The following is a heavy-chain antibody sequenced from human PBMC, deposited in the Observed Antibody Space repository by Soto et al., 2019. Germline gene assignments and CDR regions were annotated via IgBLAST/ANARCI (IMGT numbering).Heavy chain of an antibody. J-gene: IGHJ6*02. Sequence: SETLSLTCTVSGGSISSSSYYWGWIRQPPGKGLEWIGNVYYGGSTYYNPSLKSRVTISVETSKSQFSLKLSSVTAADTAVDYCAGGDYYHSSGYYFYYYTMDVWGQGTTVTVSS. CDR3: AGGDYYHSSGYYFYYYTMDV. V-gene: IGHV4-39*01. CDR2: VYYGGST. CDR1: GGSISSSSYY. D-gene: IGHD3-22*01.